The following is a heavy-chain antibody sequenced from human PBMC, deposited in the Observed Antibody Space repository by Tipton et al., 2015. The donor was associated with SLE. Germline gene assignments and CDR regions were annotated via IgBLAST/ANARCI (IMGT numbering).Heavy chain of an antibody. D-gene: IGHD3-3*01. Sequence: TLSLTCTVSGGSISSYYWSWIRQPPGKGLGWIGYIYSSGSTNYNPSLQSRVTISVDTSKNQFSLKLSSVTAADTAVHYCARGFLEWLFDDAFDIWGQGTMVTVSS. V-gene: IGHV4-59*08. CDR2: IYSSGST. J-gene: IGHJ3*02. CDR3: ARGFLEWLFDDAFDI. CDR1: GGSISSYY.